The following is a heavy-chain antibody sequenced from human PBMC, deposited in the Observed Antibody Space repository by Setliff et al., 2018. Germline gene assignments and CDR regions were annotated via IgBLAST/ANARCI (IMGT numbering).Heavy chain of an antibody. CDR1: GYTFTSYD. CDR2: MNPNSGNT. Sequence: ASVKVSCKASGYTFTSYDINWVRQATGQGLEWMGWMNPNSGNTGYAQKFQGRVTMTRNTSIRTAYMGLSSLRSEDTAVYYCATYCIGGSCYSFLYNYYYYGMDVWGQGTTVTVSS. J-gene: IGHJ6*02. D-gene: IGHD2-15*01. CDR3: ATYCIGGSCYSFLYNYYYYGMDV. V-gene: IGHV1-8*02.